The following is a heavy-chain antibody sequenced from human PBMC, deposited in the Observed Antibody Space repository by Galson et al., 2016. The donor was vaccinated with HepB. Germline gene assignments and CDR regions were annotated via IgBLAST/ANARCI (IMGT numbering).Heavy chain of an antibody. D-gene: IGHD4-23*01. CDR2: ISTSGSTI. CDR1: RFTFSDYY. J-gene: IGHJ4*02. Sequence: SLRLSCAASRFTFSDYYMSWIRQAPGKGLEWVSYISTSGSTIYHADSVKGRFTISRDNAKNSLYLQMNSLRAEDTAVYYCTSRGAAVADVYWGQGTLVTVSS. CDR3: TSRGAAVADVY. V-gene: IGHV3-11*01.